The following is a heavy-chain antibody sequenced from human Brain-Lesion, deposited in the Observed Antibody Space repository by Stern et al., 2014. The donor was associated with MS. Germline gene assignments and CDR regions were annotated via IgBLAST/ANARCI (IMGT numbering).Heavy chain of an antibody. CDR1: GGSVSSTSYA. V-gene: IGHV4-39*01. D-gene: IGHD2-15*01. Sequence: QLVESGPGLVKPSETLSLTCTVAGGSVSSTSYAWAWIRQPPGKGLEWIGAIYYSGDTYYSPSLKSRLTISLDTSKHQFSLQLRSVTAADTAVYYCAGEEDIRYCSGGSCTGNWFDPWGQGTLVTVSS. J-gene: IGHJ5*02. CDR3: AGEEDIRYCSGGSCTGNWFDP. CDR2: IYYSGDT.